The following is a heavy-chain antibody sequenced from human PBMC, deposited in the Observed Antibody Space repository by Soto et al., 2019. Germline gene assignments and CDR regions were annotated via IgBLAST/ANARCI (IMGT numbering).Heavy chain of an antibody. CDR1: GGSVSSGSYY. J-gene: IGHJ6*02. CDR3: ARVSDDYDSSGYYQYGMDV. V-gene: IGHV4-61*01. D-gene: IGHD3-22*01. CDR2: IYYRGST. Sequence: QVQLQESGPGLVKPSETLSLTCTVSGGSVSSGSYYWSWIRQPPGKGLEWIGYIYYRGSTNYNPSLKSRVTISVDTSKNQVSLKLSSVTAADTAVYYCARVSDDYDSSGYYQYGMDVWGQGTTVTVSS.